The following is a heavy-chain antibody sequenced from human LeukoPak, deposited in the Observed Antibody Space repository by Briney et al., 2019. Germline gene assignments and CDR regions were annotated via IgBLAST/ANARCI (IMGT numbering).Heavy chain of an antibody. CDR2: ISTSSTTK. CDR1: RFTFSSYS. CDR3: AKEMGYCTGGSCYRWFDS. J-gene: IGHJ5*01. V-gene: IGHV3-48*01. D-gene: IGHD2-15*01. Sequence: PGRSLRLSCAASRFTFSSYSIGWVRQAPGKGPEWLSYISTSSTTKYYADSVKGRFTFSRDNAKNSLSLQMNSLRADDTAVYYCAKEMGYCTGGSCYRWFDSWGQGTLVTVSS.